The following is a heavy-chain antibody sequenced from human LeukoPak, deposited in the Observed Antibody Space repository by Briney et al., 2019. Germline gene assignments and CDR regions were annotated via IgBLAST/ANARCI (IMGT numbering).Heavy chain of an antibody. Sequence: ASVKVSCKTSGYTFTSYGLYWVRQAPGQGLEWMGWISGYNAETNYARKFQGRVTMTTDASTTTAYMELTSLTSDDTALYYCAREGDSAGWYRPAFRLLDYWGQGTMVTVSS. CDR3: AREGDSAGWYRPAFRLLDY. CDR2: ISGYNAET. V-gene: IGHV1-18*01. CDR1: GYTFTSYG. J-gene: IGHJ4*02. D-gene: IGHD6-19*01.